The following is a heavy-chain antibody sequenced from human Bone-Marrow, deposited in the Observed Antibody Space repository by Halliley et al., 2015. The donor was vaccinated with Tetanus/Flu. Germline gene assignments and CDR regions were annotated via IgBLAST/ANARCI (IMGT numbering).Heavy chain of an antibody. CDR3: ARDRGGLWYFDL. CDR2: IYHSGST. J-gene: IGHJ2*01. V-gene: IGHV4-61*01. D-gene: IGHD1-26*01. CDR1: GGSVSSGSYY. Sequence: TLSLTCSVSGGSVSSGSYYWNWIRQPPGKGLEWIGNIYHSGSTMYNPSLKSRVTISVDTPKNQFSLKLTSVTAADTAVYYCARDRGGLWYFDLWGRGTLVTVSS.